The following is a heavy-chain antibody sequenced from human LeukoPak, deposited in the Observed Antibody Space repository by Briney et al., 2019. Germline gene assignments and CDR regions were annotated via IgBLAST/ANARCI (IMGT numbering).Heavy chain of an antibody. CDR3: TRMTTGHDY. V-gene: IGHV4-34*01. CDR2: INHSGYT. CDR1: GVSFDDYY. D-gene: IGHD4-17*01. J-gene: IGHJ4*02. Sequence: PSETLSLTCAVSGVSFDDYYWAWVRQTPGKGLEWIGEINHSGYTYDSPSLKSRVTLSIDTSRKQFSLNLRSVTVADAGIYYCTRMTTGHDYWGQGTLVTVSS.